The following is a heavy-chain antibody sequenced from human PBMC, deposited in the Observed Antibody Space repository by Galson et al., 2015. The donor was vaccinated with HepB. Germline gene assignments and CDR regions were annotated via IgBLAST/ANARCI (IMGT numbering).Heavy chain of an antibody. V-gene: IGHV3-11*06. CDR3: ASSNYYDSSGYSFDY. J-gene: IGHJ4*02. D-gene: IGHD3-22*01. Sequence: SLRLSCAASGFTFSDYYMSWIRQAPGKGLEWVSYISSSSSYTNYADSVKGRFTISRDNAKNSLYLQMNSLRAEDTAVYYCASSNYYDSSGYSFDYWGQGTLVTVSS. CDR1: GFTFSDYY. CDR2: ISSSSSYT.